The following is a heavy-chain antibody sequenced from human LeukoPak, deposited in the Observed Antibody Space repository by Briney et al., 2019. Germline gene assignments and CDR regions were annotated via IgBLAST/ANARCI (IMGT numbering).Heavy chain of an antibody. V-gene: IGHV3-48*01. CDR2: ISSSGSTV. CDR1: GFTFSDYS. D-gene: IGHD6-13*01. Sequence: PGGSLRLSCAASGFTFSDYSMIWVRQAPGKGLEWVSYISSSGSTVSYADSVKGRFTISRDNARNSLNAQMNSLRVEDTAVYYCARARQLAPLNWFDPWGQGTQVTVSS. J-gene: IGHJ5*02. CDR3: ARARQLAPLNWFDP.